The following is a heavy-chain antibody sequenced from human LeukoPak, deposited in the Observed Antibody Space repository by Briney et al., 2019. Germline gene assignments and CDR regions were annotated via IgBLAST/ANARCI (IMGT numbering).Heavy chain of an antibody. V-gene: IGHV3-23*01. CDR1: GFTFSTYA. CDR3: ARSYCSGGTCYYYYGMDV. J-gene: IGHJ6*02. Sequence: GGSLRLSCAASGFTFSTYAMSWVRQAPGKGLEWVSGISASGTGTNYADSVKGRFTISRDNSKNTLYLQMNSLRAEDTAVYYCARSYCSGGTCYYYYGMDVWGQGTTVTVSS. CDR2: ISASGTGT. D-gene: IGHD2-15*01.